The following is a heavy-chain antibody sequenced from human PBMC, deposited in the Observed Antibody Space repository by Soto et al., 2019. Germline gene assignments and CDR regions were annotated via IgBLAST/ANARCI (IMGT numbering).Heavy chain of an antibody. V-gene: IGHV2-5*02. Sequence: QITLKESGPTLVRPTQTLTLTCTFSGFSLNTTGVGVGWIRQPPGEALDWLAVIYWDDDRRYSPSLRSRLTITHETSNNTVVLTRTDRDPVDADIYYCAHIIITYGGFIGDDAFDFWGQGTLVTVSS. D-gene: IGHD3-16*02. CDR2: IYWDDDR. CDR1: GFSLNTTGVG. J-gene: IGHJ3*01. CDR3: AHIIITYGGFIGDDAFDF.